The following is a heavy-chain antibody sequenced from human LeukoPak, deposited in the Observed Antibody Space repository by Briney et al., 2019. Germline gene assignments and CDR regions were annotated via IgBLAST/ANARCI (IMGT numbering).Heavy chain of an antibody. Sequence: GGSLRLSCAASGFTFSSYGMHWVRQAPGKGLEWVAVIWYDGSNKYYADSAKGRFTISRDNSKNTLYLQMNSLRAEDTAVYYCARGEKITIFGVAAWGQGTLVTVSS. J-gene: IGHJ5*02. D-gene: IGHD3-3*01. V-gene: IGHV3-33*01. CDR2: IWYDGSNK. CDR1: GFTFSSYG. CDR3: ARGEKITIFGVAA.